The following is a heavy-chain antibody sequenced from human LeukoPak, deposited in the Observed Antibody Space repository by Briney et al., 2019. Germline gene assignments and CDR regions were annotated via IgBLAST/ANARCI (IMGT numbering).Heavy chain of an antibody. V-gene: IGHV4-59*08. CDR2: IYYSGST. CDR3: ARAYSSGWYERRYYFDY. D-gene: IGHD6-19*01. Sequence: SETLSLTCTVSGGSISSYYWSWIRQPPGKGLEWIGYIYYSGSTNYNPSLKSRVTISVDTSKNQFSLKLSSVTAADTAVYYCARAYSSGWYERRYYFDYWGHGTLVTVSS. J-gene: IGHJ4*01. CDR1: GGSISSYY.